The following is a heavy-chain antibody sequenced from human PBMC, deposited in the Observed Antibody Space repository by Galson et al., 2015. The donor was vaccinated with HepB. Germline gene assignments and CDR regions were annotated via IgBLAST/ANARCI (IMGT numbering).Heavy chain of an antibody. Sequence: SLRLSCGASGFTFSSHWMHWVRQAPGKGLVWVSRINTDGNSATYADSVKGRFTISRDNAKNTLYLQMNSLRAEDTAVYYCARNDAFDIWGQGTMVTVSS. CDR1: GFTFSSHW. J-gene: IGHJ3*02. CDR3: ARNDAFDI. D-gene: IGHD1-14*01. V-gene: IGHV3-74*03. CDR2: INTDGNSA.